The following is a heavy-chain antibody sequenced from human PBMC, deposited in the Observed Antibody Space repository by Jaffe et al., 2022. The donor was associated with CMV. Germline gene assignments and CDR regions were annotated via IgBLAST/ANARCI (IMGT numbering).Heavy chain of an antibody. CDR1: GFTFSSYS. CDR3: ARDAPFLSVDPRIDY. CDR2: ISSSSSTI. V-gene: IGHV3-48*02. D-gene: IGHD3-9*01. J-gene: IGHJ4*02. Sequence: EVQLVESGGGLVQPGGSLRLSCAASGFTFSSYSMNWVRQAPGKGLEWVSYISSSSSTIYYADSVKGRFTISRDNAKNSLYLQMNSLRDEDTAVYYCARDAPFLSVDPRIDYWGQGTLVTVSS.